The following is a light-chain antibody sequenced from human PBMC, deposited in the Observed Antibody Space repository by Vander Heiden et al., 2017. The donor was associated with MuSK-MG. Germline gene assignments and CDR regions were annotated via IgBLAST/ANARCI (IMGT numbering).Light chain of an antibody. CDR1: QSISSY. J-gene: IGKJ1*01. CDR3: QQSDSTLTWT. CDR2: AAS. V-gene: IGKV1-39*01. Sequence: DIQMTQSPSSLSASVGDRVTITCRASQSISSYLNWYQQKPGKAPKLLIYAASSLQSGVPSRFSGSGSGTDFTLTISSLQPEDFATYYCQQSDSTLTWTFGQGTKVXIK.